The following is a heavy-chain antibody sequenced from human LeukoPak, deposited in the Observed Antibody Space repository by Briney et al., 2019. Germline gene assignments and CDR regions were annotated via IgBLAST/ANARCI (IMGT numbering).Heavy chain of an antibody. CDR1: GFTFSNYL. CDR3: AQGGSSYENYYYYYYMGV. D-gene: IGHD2-2*01. V-gene: IGHV3-23*01. Sequence: GGSLRLSCAASGFTFSNYLMNWVRQAPGKGLEWVSSISGSGDITYYADSVKGRFTMSRDNSKNTLYLQMNSPRAEDTAVYYCAQGGSSYENYYYYYYMGVWGKGTTVTVSS. CDR2: ISGSGDIT. J-gene: IGHJ6*03.